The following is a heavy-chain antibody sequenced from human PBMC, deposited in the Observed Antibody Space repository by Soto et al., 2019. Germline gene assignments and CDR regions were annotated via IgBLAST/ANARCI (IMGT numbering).Heavy chain of an antibody. CDR2: ISGSGGST. V-gene: IGHV3-23*01. J-gene: IGHJ4*02. Sequence: AGGSLRLSCAASGFTFSSYAMSWVRQAPGKGLEWVSAISGSGGSTYYADTVKGRFTISRDNSKNTLYLQMNSLRAEDTAVYYCAKITTSRARWELEDYWGQGTLVTVSS. CDR1: GFTFSSYA. D-gene: IGHD1-26*01. CDR3: AKITTSRARWELEDY.